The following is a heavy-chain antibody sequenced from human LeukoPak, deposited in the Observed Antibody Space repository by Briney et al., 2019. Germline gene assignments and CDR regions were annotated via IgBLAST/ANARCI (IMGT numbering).Heavy chain of an antibody. J-gene: IGHJ4*02. CDR3: ARVGGHYYDSNAYYPLDY. Sequence: ASVKVSCKASGYTFTSYGISWVRQAPGQGLEWMGWISGYNANTNYAQKFQDRVTLTTDTSTSTAYMELRSLRSDDTAVYYCARVGGHYYDSNAYYPLDYWGQGTLVTVSS. CDR1: GYTFTSYG. D-gene: IGHD3-22*01. CDR2: ISGYNANT. V-gene: IGHV1-18*01.